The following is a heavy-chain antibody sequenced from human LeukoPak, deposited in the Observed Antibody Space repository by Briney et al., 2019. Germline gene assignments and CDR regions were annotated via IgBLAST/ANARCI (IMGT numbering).Heavy chain of an antibody. Sequence: ASVKVSCKVSGYTLTELSMHWVRQAPGKGLEWMGGFDPEDGETIYAQKFQGRVTMTEDTSTDTAYVELSSLRSEDTAVYYCARDTMVRGVISLVGYWGQGTLVTVSS. J-gene: IGHJ4*02. CDR1: GYTLTELS. V-gene: IGHV1-24*01. CDR3: ARDTMVRGVISLVGY. D-gene: IGHD3-10*01. CDR2: FDPEDGET.